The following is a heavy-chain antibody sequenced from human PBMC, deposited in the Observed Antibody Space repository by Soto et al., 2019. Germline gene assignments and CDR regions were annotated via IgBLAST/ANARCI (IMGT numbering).Heavy chain of an antibody. V-gene: IGHV3-23*01. CDR3: AKDRGRAVRGYFDY. J-gene: IGHJ4*02. D-gene: IGHD3-10*01. CDR1: GFPFSSYA. CDR2: ISGSGDST. Sequence: EVQLLESGGGLVQPGGSLRLSCAASGFPFSSYAMTWVRQAPGKGLEWVSGISGSGDSTYYADSVKGRFSISRDSSRNTLYLQMDSLRGDDTAVYFCAKDRGRAVRGYFDYWGQGTLVTVSS.